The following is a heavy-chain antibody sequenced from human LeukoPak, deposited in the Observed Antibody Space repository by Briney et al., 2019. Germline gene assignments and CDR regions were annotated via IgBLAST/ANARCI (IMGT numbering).Heavy chain of an antibody. D-gene: IGHD1-26*01. V-gene: IGHV4-59*08. CDR3: AGHVTSSGGPFLY. J-gene: IGHJ4*02. CDR2: IYYTGST. CDR1: GGSISSYY. Sequence: SETLSLTCTVSGGSISSYYWSWIRQPPGKGLEWIGYIYYTGSTTYNPSLNSRVTISVDTSRNQFSLKLSSVTAADTAMYYCAGHVTSSGGPFLYWGQGILVTVSS.